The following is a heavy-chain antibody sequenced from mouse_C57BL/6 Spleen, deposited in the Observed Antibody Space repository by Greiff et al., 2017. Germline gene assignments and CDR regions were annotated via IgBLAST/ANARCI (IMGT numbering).Heavy chain of an antibody. CDR2: IHPNSGST. CDR1: GYTFTSYW. V-gene: IGHV1-64*01. J-gene: IGHJ4*01. CDR3: ARGGLLGYYAMDY. D-gene: IGHD2-3*01. Sequence: QVQLQQPGAELVKPGASVKLSCKASGYTFTSYWMHWVKQRPGQGLEWIGMIHPNSGSTNYNEKFKSKATLTVDKSSSTAYMQLSSLTSEDSAVYYFARGGLLGYYAMDYWGQGTSVTVSS.